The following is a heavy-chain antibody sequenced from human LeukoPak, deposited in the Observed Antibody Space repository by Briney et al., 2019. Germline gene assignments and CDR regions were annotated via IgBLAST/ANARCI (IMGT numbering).Heavy chain of an antibody. CDR3: ARDQEGFDY. Sequence: GDSVKVSCKASGYTFTSNYVHWVRQAPGQGLEWMGMIYPRDGSTSYAQKFQGRVTVTRDTSTSTVHMELSGLRSEDTAVYYCARDQEGFDYWGQGTLVTVSS. J-gene: IGHJ4*02. CDR1: GYTFTSNY. CDR2: IYPRDGST. V-gene: IGHV1-46*01.